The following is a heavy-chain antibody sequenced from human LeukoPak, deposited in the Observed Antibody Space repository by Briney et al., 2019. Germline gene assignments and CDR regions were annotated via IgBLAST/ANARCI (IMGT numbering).Heavy chain of an antibody. D-gene: IGHD3-16*01. CDR1: GYTFTVYY. J-gene: IGHJ5*02. CDR3: ARDYVGDNWFDP. Sequence: ASVKVSCKASGYTFTVYYMHWVRQAPGQGLEWMGWISPNSGGTNYAQKFQGRVTMTRDTSISTAYMELSRLRSDDTAVYYCARDYVGDNWFDPWGQGTLVTASS. CDR2: ISPNSGGT. V-gene: IGHV1-2*02.